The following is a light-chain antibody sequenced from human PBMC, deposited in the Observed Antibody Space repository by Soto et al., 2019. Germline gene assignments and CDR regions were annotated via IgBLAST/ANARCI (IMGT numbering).Light chain of an antibody. J-gene: IGKJ1*01. CDR2: GAS. Sequence: EIVLTQSPGTLSLSPGERATLSCRASQSVSNNYLAWYQQKPGQAPRLLIYGASNRATGIPDRFSGSGSGTDFTLTISSLEPEYFAVYYCQQYRSSGTFGQGTKVDIX. CDR1: QSVSNNY. V-gene: IGKV3-20*01. CDR3: QQYRSSGT.